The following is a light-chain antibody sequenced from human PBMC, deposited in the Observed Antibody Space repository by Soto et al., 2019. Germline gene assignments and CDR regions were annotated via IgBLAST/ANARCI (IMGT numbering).Light chain of an antibody. J-gene: IGKJ2*01. CDR2: GAS. Sequence: EIVMTQSPATLSVSPGERATLSCRASQSVSSKLAWYQQKPGQAPRLLIYGASTRATGVPARFSGSGSGTEFTLTISSLQSEDFAVYYGQQYNNWPPYSFGQGTKLEIK. CDR1: QSVSSK. V-gene: IGKV3-15*01. CDR3: QQYNNWPPYS.